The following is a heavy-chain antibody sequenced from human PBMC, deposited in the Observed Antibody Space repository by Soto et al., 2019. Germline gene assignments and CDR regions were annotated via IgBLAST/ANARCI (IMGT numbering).Heavy chain of an antibody. J-gene: IGHJ3*02. D-gene: IGHD3-22*01. CDR1: GGSFSGYY. V-gene: IGHV4-34*01. CDR3: ARVTAIVGPPGAFDI. CDR2: INHSGST. Sequence: QVQLQQWGAGLLKPSETLSLTCAVYGGSFSGYYWSWIRQPPGKGLGWIGEINHSGSTNYNPSLKSRVTISVDTSKNQFSLKLSSVTAADTAVYYCARVTAIVGPPGAFDIWGQGTMVTVSS.